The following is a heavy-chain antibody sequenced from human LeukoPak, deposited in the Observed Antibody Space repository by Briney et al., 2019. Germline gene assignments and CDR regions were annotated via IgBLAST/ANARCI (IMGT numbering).Heavy chain of an antibody. V-gene: IGHV5-51*01. D-gene: IGHD2-2*01. CDR3: ARPSTDCSSTSCYVGAFDI. CDR2: IYPGDSDT. Sequence: GESLKISRKGSGYSFTSYWIGWVRQMPGKGLEWMGIIYPGDSDTRYSPSFQGQVTISADKSISTAYLQWSSLKASDTAMYYCARPSTDCSSTSCYVGAFDIWGQGTMVTVSS. J-gene: IGHJ3*02. CDR1: GYSFTSYW.